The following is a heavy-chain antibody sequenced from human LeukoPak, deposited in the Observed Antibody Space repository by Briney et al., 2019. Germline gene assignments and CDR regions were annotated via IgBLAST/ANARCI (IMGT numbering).Heavy chain of an antibody. CDR3: ARSVVVVTSHYYYYYGMDV. CDR1: GYTFTSYY. Sequence: ASVKVSCNASGYTFTSYYMHWVRHAPGQGLEWMGIIIPSGGSTSYTQKIQGRVTMTRDTSTSTVYMELSSLRSEDTAVYYCARSVVVVTSHYYYYYGMDVWGQGTTVTVSS. CDR2: IIPSGGST. D-gene: IGHD3-22*01. J-gene: IGHJ6*02. V-gene: IGHV1-46*01.